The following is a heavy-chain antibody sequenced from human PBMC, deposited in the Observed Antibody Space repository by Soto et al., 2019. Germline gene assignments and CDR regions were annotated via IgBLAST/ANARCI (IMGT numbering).Heavy chain of an antibody. J-gene: IGHJ5*02. D-gene: IGHD3-3*01. CDR3: ARDGDPGYSFWSGPLGGGRFDP. Sequence: QVQLVQSGAEVKEPGSSVNVSCKTSGGTFGNTAVTWVRQVPGQGLEWIGGIVPLFGTANYAQKFRGRVMSPADESTGTXSXDXXSLRSDDTAIYYCARDGDPGYSFWSGPLGGGRFDPWGQGTLVTVSS. V-gene: IGHV1-69*12. CDR2: IVPLFGTA. CDR1: GGTFGNTA.